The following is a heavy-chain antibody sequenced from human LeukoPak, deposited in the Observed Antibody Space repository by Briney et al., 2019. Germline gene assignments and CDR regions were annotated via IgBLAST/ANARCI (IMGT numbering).Heavy chain of an antibody. D-gene: IGHD3-3*01. CDR2: IKQDGSEK. CDR3: ARDRGDYDFWSGSFDY. J-gene: IGHJ4*02. Sequence: GGSLRLSCAASGFTFSTYWMNWVRQAPGKGLEWVANIKQDGSEKYYVDSVKGRFTISRDNAKNSLYLQMNSLRAEDTAVYYCARDRGDYDFWSGSFDYWGQGSLVTVSS. V-gene: IGHV3-7*01. CDR1: GFTFSTYW.